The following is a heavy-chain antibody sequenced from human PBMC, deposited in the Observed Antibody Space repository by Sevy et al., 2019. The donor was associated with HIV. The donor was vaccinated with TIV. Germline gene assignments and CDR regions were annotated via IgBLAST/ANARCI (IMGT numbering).Heavy chain of an antibody. J-gene: IGHJ4*02. D-gene: IGHD3-9*01. Sequence: GGSLRLSCAASGFTFSGYAMHWVRQASGKGLEWVGRIRSKANSYATAYAASVKGRFTISRDDSKNTAYLQMNSLKTEDTAVYYCTRHGRYFDWTFDYWGQGTLVTVSS. V-gene: IGHV3-73*01. CDR3: TRHGRYFDWTFDY. CDR1: GFTFSGYA. CDR2: IRSKANSYAT.